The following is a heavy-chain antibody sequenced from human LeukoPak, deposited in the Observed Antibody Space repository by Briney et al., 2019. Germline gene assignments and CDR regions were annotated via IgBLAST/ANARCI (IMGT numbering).Heavy chain of an antibody. V-gene: IGHV3-23*01. Sequence: GGSLRLSCAASGFTFSSYVMSWVRQAPGKGLEWVSAIGGYSLTKYTAESLKGRYTVSRDNSKNTLYLQLTDLRVDDTAVYYGAKGQMVRGVTTSYYMDVWGKGTTVIVSS. CDR3: AKGQMVRGVTTSYYMDV. CDR2: IGGYSLTK. D-gene: IGHD3-10*01. CDR1: GFTFSSYV. J-gene: IGHJ6*03.